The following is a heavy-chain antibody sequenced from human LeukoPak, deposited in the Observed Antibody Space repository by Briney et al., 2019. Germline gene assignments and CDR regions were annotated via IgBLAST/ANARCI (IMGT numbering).Heavy chain of an antibody. CDR2: IYYSGST. V-gene: IGHV4-59*01. J-gene: IGHJ3*02. D-gene: IGHD6-25*01. Sequence: ASETLSLTCTVAGGSISSYYWSWIRQPPGKGLEWIGYIYYSGSTNYNPSLKSRATIPVDTPKNQFSLKLGSVTATNRPGNSGARVRRQRSSFDIWRQATMVTVSS. CDR3: ARVRRQRSSFDI. CDR1: GGSISSYY.